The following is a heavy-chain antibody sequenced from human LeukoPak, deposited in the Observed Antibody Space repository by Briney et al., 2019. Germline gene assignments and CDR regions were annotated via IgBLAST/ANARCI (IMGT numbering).Heavy chain of an antibody. CDR3: ARHQLLSHYFDY. CDR2: FDPEDGET. CDR1: GYTLTELS. J-gene: IGHJ4*02. V-gene: IGHV1-24*01. Sequence: ASVKVSCKVSGYTLTELSMHWVRQAPGKGLEWMGGFDPEDGETIYAQKFQGRVTMTEDTSTDTAYMELSSLRSEDTAVYYCARHQLLSHYFDYWGQGTLVTVSS. D-gene: IGHD2-2*01.